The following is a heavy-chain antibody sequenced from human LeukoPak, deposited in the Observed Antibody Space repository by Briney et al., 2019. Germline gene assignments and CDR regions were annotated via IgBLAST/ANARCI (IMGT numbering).Heavy chain of an antibody. CDR3: ARGRGSSTHRIG. V-gene: IGHV4-31*03. D-gene: IGHD6-13*01. J-gene: IGHJ1*01. CDR2: IYYSGST. CDR1: GGSISSGGYY. Sequence: NPSETLSLTCTVSGGSISSGGYYWSWIRQHPGKGLEWIGYIYYSGSTYYNPSLKSRVTISVDTSKNQFSLKLSSVTAADTAVYYCARGRGSSTHRIGWGQGTLVTVSS.